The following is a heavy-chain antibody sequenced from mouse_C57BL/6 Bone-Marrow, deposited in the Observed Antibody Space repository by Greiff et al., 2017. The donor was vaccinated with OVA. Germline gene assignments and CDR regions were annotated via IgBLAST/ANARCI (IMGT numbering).Heavy chain of an antibody. D-gene: IGHD2-5*01. J-gene: IGHJ4*01. CDR3: ARHYYSNYDAMDY. Sequence: EVHLVESGGDLVKPGGSLKLSCAASGFTFSSYGMSWVRQTPDKRLEWVATISSGGSYTYYPDSVKGRFPISRDNAKNTLYLQMSSLKSEDTAMYYCARHYYSNYDAMDYWGQGTSVTVSS. CDR2: ISSGGSYT. V-gene: IGHV5-6*01. CDR1: GFTFSSYG.